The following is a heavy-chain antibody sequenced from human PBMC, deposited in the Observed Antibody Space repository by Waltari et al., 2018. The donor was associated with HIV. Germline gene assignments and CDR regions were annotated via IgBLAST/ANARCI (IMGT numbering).Heavy chain of an antibody. V-gene: IGHV1-8*02. CDR2: MNPSTGNA. CDR3: STSRPGAMFGDA. D-gene: IGHD3-3*01. Sequence: QGQLVQSGAEVKQSGASVRISCKASGYPFTNYDINWLRQATGQGLEWMGWMNPSTGNAGFANNFQGRVVMTRDIPINTAYMELSCLTSHDAAVYYCSTSRPGAMFGDAWGQGTLVTVSS. J-gene: IGHJ5*02. CDR1: GYPFTNYD.